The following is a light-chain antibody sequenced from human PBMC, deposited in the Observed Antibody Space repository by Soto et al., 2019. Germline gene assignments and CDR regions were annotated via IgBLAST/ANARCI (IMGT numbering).Light chain of an antibody. CDR3: MQALQTPRT. CDR1: QSLLHKSGYNY. Sequence: DIVMTQSPLSLPVIAGEPASISCRSSQSLLHKSGYNYLDWYLQKSGRSPQLLIYLGSNRASGVPARFSGTGSGTVFTLNISRVETEDVGVYFCMQALQTPRTFGQGTNVEIK. V-gene: IGKV2-28*01. J-gene: IGKJ1*01. CDR2: LGS.